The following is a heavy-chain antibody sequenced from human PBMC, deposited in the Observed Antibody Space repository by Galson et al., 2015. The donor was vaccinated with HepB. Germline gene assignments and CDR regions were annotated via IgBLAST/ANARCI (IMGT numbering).Heavy chain of an antibody. J-gene: IGHJ6*03. CDR1: GFMFTGYY. V-gene: IGHV1-2*06. CDR3: ARDSDMDV. Sequence: SVKVSCKASGFMFTGYYLHWVRQVPGQRLEWMGRINPDGGATDSALRFQDRATLTSDTSINTAYMELRSLRPDDTAVYFCARDSDMDVWGTGTTVIVSS. CDR2: INPDGGAT.